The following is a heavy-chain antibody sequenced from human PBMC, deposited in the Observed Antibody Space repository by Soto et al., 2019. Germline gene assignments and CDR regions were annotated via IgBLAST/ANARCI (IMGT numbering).Heavy chain of an antibody. Sequence: GGSLRLSCAASGFTFSSYWMSWVRQAPGKGLEWVANIKQDGSEKYYVDSVKGRFTISRDNAKNSLYLQMNSLRAEDTAVYYCARILGVGAILDAFDIWGQGTMVTVS. CDR3: ARILGVGAILDAFDI. CDR2: IKQDGSEK. CDR1: GFTFSSYW. J-gene: IGHJ3*02. D-gene: IGHD1-26*01. V-gene: IGHV3-7*03.